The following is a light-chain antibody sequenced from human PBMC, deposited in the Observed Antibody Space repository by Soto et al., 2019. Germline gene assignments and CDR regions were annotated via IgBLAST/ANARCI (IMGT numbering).Light chain of an antibody. V-gene: IGLV1-47*01. CDR1: SSNIGSHY. Sequence: QSVLTQPPSASGTPGQRVTISCSGSSSNIGSHYVYWYQQLPGTAPKLLIYRNNQRPSGVPDRFSGSKSGTSASLAISGLRSEDEADYYCVAWDDTLSGYVFGTGTKLTVL. J-gene: IGLJ1*01. CDR3: VAWDDTLSGYV. CDR2: RNN.